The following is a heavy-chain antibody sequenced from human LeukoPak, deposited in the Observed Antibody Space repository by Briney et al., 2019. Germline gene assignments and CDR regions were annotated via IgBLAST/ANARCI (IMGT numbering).Heavy chain of an antibody. CDR1: GFTFSTYS. CDR2: ISSSSSTI. V-gene: IGHV3-48*01. Sequence: GGSLRLSCAASGFTFSTYSMNWLRQAPGKGLEWVSYISSSSSTIYYADSVKGRFTISRDNAKNSLYLQMNSLRAEDTAVYYCARDGGSYLNYFDYWGQGTLVTVSS. D-gene: IGHD1-26*01. CDR3: ARDGGSYLNYFDY. J-gene: IGHJ4*02.